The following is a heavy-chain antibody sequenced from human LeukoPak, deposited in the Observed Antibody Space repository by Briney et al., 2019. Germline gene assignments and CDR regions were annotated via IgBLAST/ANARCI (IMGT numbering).Heavy chain of an antibody. CDR1: GDSISVGDHY. V-gene: IGHV4-30-4*01. CDR2: ISYSGST. J-gene: IGHJ5*02. Sequence: SETLSLTCTVSGDSISVGDHYWSWLRQPPGRGLEWIGYISYSGSTYYNPSLKSRITISVDTSKNQFSLTLSSVTAADTAVYYCARGRHGGGWYGWFDPWGQGTLVTVSS. D-gene: IGHD6-19*01. CDR3: ARGRHGGGWYGWFDP.